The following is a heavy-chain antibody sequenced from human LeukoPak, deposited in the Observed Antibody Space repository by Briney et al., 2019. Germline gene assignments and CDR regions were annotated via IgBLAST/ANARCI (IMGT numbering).Heavy chain of an antibody. J-gene: IGHJ5*02. Sequence: SETLSLTCAVYGVSFSGYYWSWLRQPPGKGREWVGEINHSGSNNYNPSLKSRVTISGETSKNQFSLKLSSVTAADTAVYYCARSVLRYYGSGKNWFDPWGQGTLVTVSS. CDR1: GVSFSGYY. V-gene: IGHV4-34*01. CDR3: ARSVLRYYGSGKNWFDP. CDR2: INHSGSN. D-gene: IGHD3-10*01.